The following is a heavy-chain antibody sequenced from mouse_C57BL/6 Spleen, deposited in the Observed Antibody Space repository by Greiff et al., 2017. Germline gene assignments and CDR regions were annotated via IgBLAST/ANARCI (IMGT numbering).Heavy chain of an antibody. D-gene: IGHD2-4*01. J-gene: IGHJ2*01. CDR2: ISYDGSN. CDR3: ARESLYDYDGNPHFDY. Sequence: EVKLQESGPGLVKPSQSLSLTCSVTGYSITSGYYWNWIRQFPGNKLEWMGYISYDGSNNYNPSLKNRISITRDTSKNQFFLKLNSVTTEDTATYYCARESLYDYDGNPHFDYWGQGTTLTVSS. V-gene: IGHV3-6*01. CDR1: GYSITSGYY.